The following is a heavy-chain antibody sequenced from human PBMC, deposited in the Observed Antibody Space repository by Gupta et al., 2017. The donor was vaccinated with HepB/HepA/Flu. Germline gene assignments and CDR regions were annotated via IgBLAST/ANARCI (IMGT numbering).Heavy chain of an antibody. CDR2: IKQDGSEK. Sequence: EVQLVESGGSLVQPGGSLRLSCAASGFTFSSDWMGWVRQAPGKGLEGVANIKQDGSEKYYVDSVKGRFTISRDNAKNSLYLQMNSLRAEDTAVYYCARGIAAAGDYYYYMDVWGKGTTVTVSS. V-gene: IGHV3-7*04. D-gene: IGHD6-13*01. CDR1: GFTFSSDW. CDR3: ARGIAAAGDYYYYMDV. J-gene: IGHJ6*03.